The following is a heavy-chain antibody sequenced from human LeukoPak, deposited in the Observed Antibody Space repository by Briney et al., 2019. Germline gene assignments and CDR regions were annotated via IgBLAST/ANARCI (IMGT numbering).Heavy chain of an antibody. V-gene: IGHV4-4*02. Sequence: SETLSLTCAVSGGSISSSNWWSWVRQPPGKGLEWIGEIYHSGSTNYNPSLKSRVTISVDTSKNQFSLKLSSVTAADTAVYYCARDNSLVRDYWSYYYMDVWGKGTTVTVSS. J-gene: IGHJ6*03. CDR2: IYHSGST. CDR1: GGSISSSNW. D-gene: IGHD3-3*01. CDR3: ARDNSLVRDYWSYYYMDV.